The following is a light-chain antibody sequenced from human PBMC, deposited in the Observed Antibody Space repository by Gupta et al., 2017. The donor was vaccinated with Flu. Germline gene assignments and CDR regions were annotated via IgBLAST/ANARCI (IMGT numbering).Light chain of an antibody. J-gene: IGKJ4*01. Sequence: DIQMTQSPSSLSASVGDRVTITCRASQSISSYLNWYQQKPGKAPKLLIYAASSLQSEVPLRFSGSGSETDFTLTISSLQTEDFATYYCQQSYRTPHTFGGGTKVEIK. CDR2: AAS. V-gene: IGKV1-39*01. CDR1: QSISSY. CDR3: QQSYRTPHT.